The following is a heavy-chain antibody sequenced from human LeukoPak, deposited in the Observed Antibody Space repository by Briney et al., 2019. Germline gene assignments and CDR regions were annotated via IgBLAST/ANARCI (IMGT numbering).Heavy chain of an antibody. J-gene: IGHJ6*03. D-gene: IGHD2-2*01. V-gene: IGHV3-23*01. CDR1: GFTFSSYG. Sequence: GGSLGLSCAASGFTFSSYGMSWVRQAPGKGLEWVSAISGSGGSTYYADSVKGRFTIPRDNSKNTLYLQMNSLRAEDTAVYYCAGIPVPAANYYYYMDVWGKGTTVTISS. CDR3: AGIPVPAANYYYYMDV. CDR2: ISGSGGST.